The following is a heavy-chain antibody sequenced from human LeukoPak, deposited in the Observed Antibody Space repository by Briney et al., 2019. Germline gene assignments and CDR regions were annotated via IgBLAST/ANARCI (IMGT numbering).Heavy chain of an antibody. CDR1: GGSISSSSYY. J-gene: IGHJ4*02. CDR3: ARYSPRRDGYNHFDY. V-gene: IGHV4-39*01. D-gene: IGHD5-24*01. Sequence: SETLSLTCTVSGGSISSSSYYWGWIRQPPGKGLEWIGSIYYSGSTYYNPSLKSRVTISVDTSKNQFSLKLSSVTAADTAVYYCARYSPRRDGYNHFDYWGQGTLVTVSS. CDR2: IYYSGST.